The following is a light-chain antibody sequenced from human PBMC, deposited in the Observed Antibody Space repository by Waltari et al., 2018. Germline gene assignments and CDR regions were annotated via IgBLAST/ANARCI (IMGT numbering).Light chain of an antibody. CDR3: QQYNSYSPGDT. CDR1: QSISTW. Sequence: DIQMTQSPSTLSASVGDRVTITCRASQSISTWLAWYQQKPGKAPKLLIYKASFLESGVPSRCSGSGSGTEFTLTISSLQPDDFATYYCQQYNSYSPGDTFGPGTKLEIK. J-gene: IGKJ2*01. V-gene: IGKV1-5*03. CDR2: KAS.